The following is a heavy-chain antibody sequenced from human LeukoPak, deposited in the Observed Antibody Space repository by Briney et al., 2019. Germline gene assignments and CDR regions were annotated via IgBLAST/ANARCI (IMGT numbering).Heavy chain of an antibody. J-gene: IGHJ4*02. D-gene: IGHD3-22*01. CDR3: ARVGPYYYDSSGYWGTAYFDY. CDR1: GGSVSSGSYY. V-gene: IGHV4-61*01. Sequence: PSETLSLTCTVSGGSVSSGSYYWSWIRQPPGKGLEWIGYIYYSGSTNYNPSLKSRVTISVDTSKNQFSLKLSSVTAADTAVYYYARVGPYYYDSSGYWGTAYFDYWGQGTLVTVSS. CDR2: IYYSGST.